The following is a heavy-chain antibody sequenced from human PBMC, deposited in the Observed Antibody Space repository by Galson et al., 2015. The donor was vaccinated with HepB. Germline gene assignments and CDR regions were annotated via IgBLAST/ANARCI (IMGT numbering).Heavy chain of an antibody. Sequence: SLRLSCAASGFTFSSYAMHWVRQAPGKGLEWVAVISYDGSNKYYADSVKGRFTISRDNSKNTLYLQMNSLRAEDTAVYYCARDSSSSGWYVWYFDYWGQGTLVTVSS. CDR2: ISYDGSNK. CDR1: GFTFSSYA. J-gene: IGHJ4*02. CDR3: ARDSSSSGWYVWYFDY. D-gene: IGHD6-19*01. V-gene: IGHV3-30-3*01.